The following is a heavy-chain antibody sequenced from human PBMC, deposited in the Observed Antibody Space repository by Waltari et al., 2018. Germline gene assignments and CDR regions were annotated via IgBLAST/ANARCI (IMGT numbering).Heavy chain of an antibody. CDR1: GYSISSGYY. CDR3: ARLYGY. V-gene: IGHV4-38-2*01. CDR2: IYHSGRT. J-gene: IGHJ4*02. D-gene: IGHD2-8*01. Sequence: QVQLQESGPGLVKPSETLSLTCAVSGYSISSGYYWGWIRQPPGKGLEWIGSIYHSGRTNYNPSLTSRVTTAVYTPKNQFSLMLSSVTAADTAVYYCARLYGYWGQGTLVTVSS.